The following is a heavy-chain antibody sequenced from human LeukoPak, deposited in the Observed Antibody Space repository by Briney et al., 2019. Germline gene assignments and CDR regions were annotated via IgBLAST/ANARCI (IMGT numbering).Heavy chain of an antibody. Sequence: SETLSLTCTLSGGSISTYYWSWIRQPPGKGLEWIGYISNTGCTKYNPSLRSRVTISVDTSKNQFSLKLSSVTAADTAVYYCARAVGDYTFDYWGQGALVTVSS. D-gene: IGHD4-17*01. J-gene: IGHJ4*02. V-gene: IGHV4-59*01. CDR2: ISNTGCT. CDR3: ARAVGDYTFDY. CDR1: GGSISTYY.